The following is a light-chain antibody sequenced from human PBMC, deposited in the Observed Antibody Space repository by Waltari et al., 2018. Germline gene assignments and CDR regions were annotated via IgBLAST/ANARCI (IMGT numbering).Light chain of an antibody. CDR1: SSNIGAGYD. Sequence: QSVLTQPPSVSGAPGQRVTISCTGSSSNIGAGYDVHWYPPLPGTAPKLLIHGNSNRPSGVPDRFAGSKSGTSASLAITGLQAEDEADYYCQSYDSSLSGPVVFGGGTKLTVL. CDR3: QSYDSSLSGPVV. V-gene: IGLV1-40*01. CDR2: GNS. J-gene: IGLJ2*01.